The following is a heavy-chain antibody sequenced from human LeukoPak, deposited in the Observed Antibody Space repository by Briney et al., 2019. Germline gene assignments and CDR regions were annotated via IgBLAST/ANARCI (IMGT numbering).Heavy chain of an antibody. D-gene: IGHD2-15*01. CDR3: ARAAGYCSGGTCYEY. Sequence: KSSETLSLPCTVSGGSMNNYFWTWIRQPPEKRLEWVGSIYYSGSTNYNPSLKSRLTISEDTSKKQLSLKLSSVTAADTAVYYCARAAGYCSGGTCYEYWGQGTLVTVSS. J-gene: IGHJ4*02. V-gene: IGHV4-59*01. CDR1: GGSMNNYF. CDR2: IYYSGST.